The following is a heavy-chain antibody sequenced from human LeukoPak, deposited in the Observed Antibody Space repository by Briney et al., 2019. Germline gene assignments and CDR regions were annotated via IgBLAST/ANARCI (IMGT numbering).Heavy chain of an antibody. D-gene: IGHD3-3*01. J-gene: IGHJ4*02. V-gene: IGHV3-30*02. CDR3: AKGSHRSAYAYFDY. CDR2: IRYDGSNK. CDR1: GFTFSSYG. Sequence: GGSLRLSCAAPGFTFSSYGMHWVRQAPGKGLEWVAFIRYDGSNKYYADSVKGRFTISRDNSKNTLYLQMNSLRAEDTAVYYCAKGSHRSAYAYFDYWGQGILVTVSS.